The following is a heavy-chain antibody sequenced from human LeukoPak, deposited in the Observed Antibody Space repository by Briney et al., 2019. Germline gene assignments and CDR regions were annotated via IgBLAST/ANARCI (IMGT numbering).Heavy chain of an antibody. Sequence: GGSLRLSCAASGFTFGNSWVHWVRQAPGKGLVWVSLINADGTTTTYADSVKGRFTISRDDAKNSLYLQMNSLRAEDTAVYFCARDFGPRLYAFDVWGQGTMITVSS. CDR1: GFTFGNSW. V-gene: IGHV3-74*01. D-gene: IGHD3-16*01. CDR3: ARDFGPRLYAFDV. CDR2: INADGTTT. J-gene: IGHJ3*01.